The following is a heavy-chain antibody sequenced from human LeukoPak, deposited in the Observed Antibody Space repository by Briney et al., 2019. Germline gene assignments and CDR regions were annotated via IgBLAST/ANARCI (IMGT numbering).Heavy chain of an antibody. D-gene: IGHD4-17*01. Sequence: SETLSLTCAVYGGSFSGYYWSWIRQPPGKGLEWIGEINHSGSTNYNPSLKSRVTISVDTSKNQFSLKLSSVTAADTAVDYCARKDYGVPDYWGQGTLVTVSS. CDR1: GGSFSGYY. V-gene: IGHV4-34*01. CDR2: INHSGST. CDR3: ARKDYGVPDY. J-gene: IGHJ4*02.